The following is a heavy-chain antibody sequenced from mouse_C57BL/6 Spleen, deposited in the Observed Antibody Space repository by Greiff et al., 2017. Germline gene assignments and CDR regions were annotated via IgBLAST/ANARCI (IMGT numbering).Heavy chain of an antibody. J-gene: IGHJ3*01. CDR3: ARRLTTVVECAFAY. D-gene: IGHD1-1*01. V-gene: IGHV1-64*01. CDR2: IHPNSGST. CDR1: GYTFTSYW. Sequence: QVQLKQPGAELVKPGASVKLSCKASGYTFTSYWMHWVKQRPGQGLEWIGMIHPNSGSTNYNEKFKSKATLTVDKSSSPAYMQLSSLTSEDSAVYVCARRLTTVVECAFAYWGQGTLVTVSA.